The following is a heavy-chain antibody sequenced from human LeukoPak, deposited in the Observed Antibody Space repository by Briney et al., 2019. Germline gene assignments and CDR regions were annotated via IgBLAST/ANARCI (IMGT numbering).Heavy chain of an antibody. Sequence: KPSETLSLTCTVSGYSISSGYYWGWIRQPPGKGLEWIGSIYHSGSTYYNPSLKSRVTISVDTSKNQFSLKLSSVTAADTAVYYCARAIGITGTTSFDCWGQGTLVTVSS. D-gene: IGHD1-7*01. CDR1: GYSISSGYY. J-gene: IGHJ4*02. CDR2: IYHSGST. V-gene: IGHV4-38-2*02. CDR3: ARAIGITGTTSFDC.